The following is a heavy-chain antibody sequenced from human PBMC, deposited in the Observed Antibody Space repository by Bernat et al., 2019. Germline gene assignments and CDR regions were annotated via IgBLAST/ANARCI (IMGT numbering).Heavy chain of an antibody. D-gene: IGHD6-13*01. CDR1: GFTFSSYE. J-gene: IGHJ4*02. V-gene: IGHV3-48*03. CDR3: ARMGRAGTGFDY. Sequence: EVQLVESGGGLVQPGGSLRLSCAASGFTFSSYEMNWVRQAPGKGLEWVSYISSSGSTIYYADSVKGRFTISRDNAKNSLCLQMNSLRAEDTAVYYCARMGRAGTGFDYWGQGTLVTVSS. CDR2: ISSSGSTI.